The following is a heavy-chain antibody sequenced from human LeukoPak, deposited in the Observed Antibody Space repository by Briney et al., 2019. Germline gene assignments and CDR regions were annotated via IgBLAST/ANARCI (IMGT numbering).Heavy chain of an antibody. CDR3: ARTTEGGYTYDYFYYYYMDV. CDR1: GGSFSGYY. CDR2: IYYSGST. V-gene: IGHV4-59*01. J-gene: IGHJ6*03. D-gene: IGHD5-18*01. Sequence: SETLSLTCAVYGGSFSGYYWSWIRQPPGKGLEWIGYIYYSGSTNYNPSLKSRVTISVDTSKNQFSLKLSSVTAADTAVYYCARTTEGGYTYDYFYYYYMDVWGKGTTVTISS.